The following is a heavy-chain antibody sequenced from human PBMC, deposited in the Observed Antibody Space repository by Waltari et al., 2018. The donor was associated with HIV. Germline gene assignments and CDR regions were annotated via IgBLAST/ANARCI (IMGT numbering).Heavy chain of an antibody. J-gene: IGHJ6*02. CDR3: ARDWSAYDEPDYYYAMDV. Sequence: EVQLLESGGGLVKPGGSLRLAFSASGFPFRTSHINWFRQAPGKGLEWISSISSSTTYKNYAESVKGRFTISRDNAKKSLYLQMNSLRAEDTAVYYCARDWSAYDEPDYYYAMDVWGQGTTVTVSS. CDR2: ISSSTTYK. V-gene: IGHV3-21*02. CDR1: GFPFRTSH. D-gene: IGHD3-3*01.